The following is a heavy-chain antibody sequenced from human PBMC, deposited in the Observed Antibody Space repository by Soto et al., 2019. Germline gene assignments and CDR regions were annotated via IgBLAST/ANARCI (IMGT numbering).Heavy chain of an antibody. CDR2: IIYSGTT. CDR3: ARELWVEPELYYYGMDV. CDR1: GDTISSADYN. J-gene: IGHJ6*02. V-gene: IGHV4-30-4*01. Sequence: SETLSLTCTVSGDTISSADYNWSWIRQTPGKGLEWIGHIIYSGTTYSNPSINSRLTISVYTSKNHFSLRLTSVTAADTAVYYCARELWVEPELYYYGMDVWGQGTTVTVSS. D-gene: IGHD1-1*01.